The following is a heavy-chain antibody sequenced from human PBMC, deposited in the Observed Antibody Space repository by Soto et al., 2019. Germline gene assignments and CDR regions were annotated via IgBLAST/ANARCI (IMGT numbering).Heavy chain of an antibody. V-gene: IGHV3-30*18. J-gene: IGHJ3*02. CDR2: ISYDGSNK. CDR1: GFTFSSYG. D-gene: IGHD5-12*01. Sequence: PGGSLRLSCAASGFTFSSYGMHWVRQAPGKGLEWVAVISYDGSNKYYADSVKGRFTISRDNSKNTLYLQMNSLRAEDTAVYYCANIGGYSGYEDDAFDIWGQGTMVTVSS. CDR3: ANIGGYSGYEDDAFDI.